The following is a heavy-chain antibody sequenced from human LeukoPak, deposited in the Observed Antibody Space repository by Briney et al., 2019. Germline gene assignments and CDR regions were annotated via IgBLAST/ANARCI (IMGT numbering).Heavy chain of an antibody. CDR2: IYYSGST. CDR3: ARQNTMVRGVIGFDY. V-gene: IGHV4-59*01. Sequence: SETLSLTCTVSGGSISSYYWSWIRQPPGKGLERIGYIYYSGSTNYNPSLKSRVTISVDTSKNQFSLKLSSVTAADSAVYYCARQNTMVRGVIGFDYWGQGTLVTVSS. D-gene: IGHD3-10*01. CDR1: GGSISSYY. J-gene: IGHJ4*02.